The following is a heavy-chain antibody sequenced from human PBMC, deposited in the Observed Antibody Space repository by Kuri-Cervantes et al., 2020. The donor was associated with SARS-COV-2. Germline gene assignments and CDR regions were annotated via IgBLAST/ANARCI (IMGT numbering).Heavy chain of an antibody. CDR1: GYTSTSYG. CDR3: ARDGATTILWFREFPPSGDY. Sequence: ASVKVSCNASGYTSTSYGISWVRQAPGQGLEWMGWISAYNGDTNYAQKLQGRVTMTTDTSTSTSYMALRSLRSDDTAVYYCARDGATTILWFREFPPSGDYWGQGTLVTVSS. V-gene: IGHV1-18*01. D-gene: IGHD3-10*01. CDR2: ISAYNGDT. J-gene: IGHJ4*02.